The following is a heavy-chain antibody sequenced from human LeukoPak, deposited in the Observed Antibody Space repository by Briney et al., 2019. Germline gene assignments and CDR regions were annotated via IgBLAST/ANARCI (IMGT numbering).Heavy chain of an antibody. Sequence: PGGSLRLSCAASGSTVSSNYMSWVRQAPGKGLEWVSVIYSGGSTYYADSVKGRFTISRDNSKNTLYLQMNSLRAEDTAVYYCARDGPMVRGVMPYGMDVWGQGTTVTVSS. V-gene: IGHV3-66*02. CDR2: IYSGGST. J-gene: IGHJ6*02. D-gene: IGHD3-10*01. CDR1: GSTVSSNY. CDR3: ARDGPMVRGVMPYGMDV.